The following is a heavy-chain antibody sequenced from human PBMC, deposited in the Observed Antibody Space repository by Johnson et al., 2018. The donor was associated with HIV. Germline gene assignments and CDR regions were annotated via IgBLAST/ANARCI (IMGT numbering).Heavy chain of an antibody. D-gene: IGHD5-24*01. CDR2: IKQDGSEK. CDR1: GFSFRSYW. Sequence: VQLVESGGGLVRPGGSLRLSCAASGFSFRSYWMSWVRQAPGKGLEWVANIKQDGSEKYYAGSVKGRFTISRDNAKNSLYLQMDSLRAEDTAVYYCARVRWQIQSVDVFDIWGQGTMVTVSS. CDR3: ARVRWQIQSVDVFDI. V-gene: IGHV3-7*01. J-gene: IGHJ3*02.